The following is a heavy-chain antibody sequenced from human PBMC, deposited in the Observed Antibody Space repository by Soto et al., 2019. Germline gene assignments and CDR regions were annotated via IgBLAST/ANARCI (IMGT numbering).Heavy chain of an antibody. CDR3: ARQPIAARPKYYYYYYMDV. Sequence: PSETLSLTCAVSGGSISSYYWSWIRQPPGKGLEWIGYIYYSGSTNYNPSLKSRVTISVDTSKNQFSLKLSSVTAADTAVYYCARQPIAARPKYYYYYYMDVWGKGTTVTVSS. D-gene: IGHD6-6*01. CDR1: GGSISSYY. V-gene: IGHV4-59*08. CDR2: IYYSGST. J-gene: IGHJ6*03.